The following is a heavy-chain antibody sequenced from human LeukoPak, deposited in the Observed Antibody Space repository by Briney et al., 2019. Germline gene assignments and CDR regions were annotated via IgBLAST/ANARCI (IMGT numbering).Heavy chain of an antibody. CDR3: ASDIVATSGDF. CDR2: ITSSGDDI. CDR1: GFTFSDYY. J-gene: IGHJ4*02. V-gene: IGHV3-11*01. Sequence: GGSLRLSCAASGFTFSDYYMSWIRQAPGKGLEGVAYITSSGDDIYYADSVKGRFTIYRDNAKNALFLRMSSLRVEDTAPYYCASDIVATSGDFWGQGTLVSVSS. D-gene: IGHD5-12*01.